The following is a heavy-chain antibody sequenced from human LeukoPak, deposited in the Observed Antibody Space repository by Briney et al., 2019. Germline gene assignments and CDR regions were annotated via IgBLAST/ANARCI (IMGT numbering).Heavy chain of an antibody. V-gene: IGHV4-59*01. D-gene: IGHD3-3*01. J-gene: IGHJ4*02. CDR3: ARSRSITIFGSLY. CDR1: GGSISSYY. CDR2: IYYSGST. Sequence: PSETLSLTCTVSGGSISSYYWSWIRQPPRKGLEWIGYIYYSGSTNYNPSLKSRVTISVDTSKNQFSLKLSSVTAADTAVYYCARSRSITIFGSLYWGQGTLVTVSS.